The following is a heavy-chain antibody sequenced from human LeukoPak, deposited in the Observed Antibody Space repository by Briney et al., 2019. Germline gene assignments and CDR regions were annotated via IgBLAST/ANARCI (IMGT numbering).Heavy chain of an antibody. V-gene: IGHV1-2*02. Sequence: ASVKVSCKASGYTFTGYYMHWVRQAPGQGLEWMGWINPNSGGTNYAQKFQGRVTMTRDTSISTAYMELSRLRSDDTAVYYCARDHYDILTGYSVDPWGQGTLVTVSS. D-gene: IGHD3-9*01. CDR3: ARDHYDILTGYSVDP. CDR2: INPNSGGT. J-gene: IGHJ5*02. CDR1: GYTFTGYY.